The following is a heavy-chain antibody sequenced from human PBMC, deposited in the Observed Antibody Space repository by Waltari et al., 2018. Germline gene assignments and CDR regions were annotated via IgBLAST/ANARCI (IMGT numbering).Heavy chain of an antibody. CDR2: VHHSGRT. D-gene: IGHD2-15*01. J-gene: IGHJ4*02. Sequence: QVQLQESGPGLVKTSGTLSLTCAVSGASIHSNYWWSWVRQSPGKGLEWIGQVHHSGRTYSTPSLKSRVTISIDWSKNQFSLNLSSVNDADTAVYYCAADRGNGLYFDYWGQGTLVTVSS. CDR1: GASIHSNYW. CDR3: AADRGNGLYFDY. V-gene: IGHV4-4*02.